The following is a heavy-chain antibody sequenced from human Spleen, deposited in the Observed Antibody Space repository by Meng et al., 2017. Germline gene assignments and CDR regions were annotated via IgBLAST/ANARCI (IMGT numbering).Heavy chain of an antibody. Sequence: GESLKISCAASGFTFDDYGMSWVRQAPGKGLEWVSGINWNGGSTGYADSVKGRFTISRDNAKNSLYLQMNSLRAEDTAVYYCARDLGYCSGGSCYPNWFDPWGQGTLVTVSS. V-gene: IGHV3-20*04. D-gene: IGHD2-15*01. CDR2: INWNGGST. CDR1: GFTFDDYG. CDR3: ARDLGYCSGGSCYPNWFDP. J-gene: IGHJ5*02.